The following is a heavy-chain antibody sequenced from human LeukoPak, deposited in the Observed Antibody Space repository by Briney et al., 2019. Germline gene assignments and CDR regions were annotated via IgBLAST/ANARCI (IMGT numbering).Heavy chain of an antibody. CDR3: ARSYYYDSGGLVWEY. D-gene: IGHD3-22*01. J-gene: IGHJ4*02. Sequence: SETLSLTCTVSGGSIGSYYWSWIRQPPGKGLEWIGYIYYSGSTNYNPSLKSRVTISVDTSKNQFSLKLSSVTAADTAVYYCARSYYYDSGGLVWEYWGQGTLVTVSS. V-gene: IGHV4-59*08. CDR2: IYYSGST. CDR1: GGSIGSYY.